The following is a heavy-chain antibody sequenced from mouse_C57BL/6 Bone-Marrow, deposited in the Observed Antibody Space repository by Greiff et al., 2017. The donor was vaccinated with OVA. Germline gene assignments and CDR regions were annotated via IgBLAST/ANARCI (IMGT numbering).Heavy chain of an antibody. CDR3: ACPSYGSFDY. CDR2: IYPGSGST. CDR1: GYTFTSYW. D-gene: IGHD1-1*01. Sequence: VKLQQPGAELVKPGASVKMSCKASGYTFTSYWITWVKPRPGQGLEWIGDIYPGSGSTNYNEKFKSKATLTVDTSSSTAYMQLRSLTSEDSAVYSCACPSYGSFDYWGQGTSLTVSS. J-gene: IGHJ2*02. V-gene: IGHV1-55*01.